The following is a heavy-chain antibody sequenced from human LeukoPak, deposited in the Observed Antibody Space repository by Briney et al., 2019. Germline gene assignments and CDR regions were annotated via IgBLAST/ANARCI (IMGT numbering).Heavy chain of an antibody. CDR2: ISAYNGNT. CDR1: GYTFTNYG. V-gene: IGHV1-18*01. D-gene: IGHD2-2*01. Sequence: SVKVSCKASGYTFTNYGISWVRQAPGQGLEWMGRISAYNGNTDYAQKLQGRVTMTTDTSTTTAYMELRSLRSDDTAVYYCARDVGYCSSTSCSRGDYWGQGTLVTVSS. CDR3: ARDVGYCSSTSCSRGDY. J-gene: IGHJ4*02.